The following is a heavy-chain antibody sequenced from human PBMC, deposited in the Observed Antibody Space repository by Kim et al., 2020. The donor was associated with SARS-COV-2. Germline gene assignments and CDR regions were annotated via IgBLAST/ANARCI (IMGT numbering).Heavy chain of an antibody. Sequence: TRYSPSFQGQVTISADKPISTAYLQWSSLKASDTAMYYCARRGNWNYYDYWGQGTLVTVSS. J-gene: IGHJ4*02. CDR2: T. V-gene: IGHV5-51*04. D-gene: IGHD1-20*01. CDR3: ARRGNWNYYDY.